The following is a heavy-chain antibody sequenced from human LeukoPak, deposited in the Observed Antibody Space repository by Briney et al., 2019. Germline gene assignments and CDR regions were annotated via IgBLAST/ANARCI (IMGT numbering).Heavy chain of an antibody. J-gene: IGHJ6*03. D-gene: IGHD3-10*01. CDR1: GYSFTSYA. CDR2: IYTGTGNP. Sequence: EASVKVSGKTSGYSFTSYAMNWVRQAPGQRLEFMGWIYTGTGNPTYAQGFTGRFVFSLDTSVSTAYLQISTLKPEDTAVYYCARVPQEYYYGSGIDYMDVWGKGTTVTISS. V-gene: IGHV7-4-1*02. CDR3: ARVPQEYYYGSGIDYMDV.